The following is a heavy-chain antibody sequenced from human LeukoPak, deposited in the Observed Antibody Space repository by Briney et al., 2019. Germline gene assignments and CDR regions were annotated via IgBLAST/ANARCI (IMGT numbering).Heavy chain of an antibody. CDR2: ISAYNGNT. D-gene: IGHD1-26*01. Sequence: ASVKVSCKASGYTFTSYGISWVRQAPGQGLEWIGWISAYNGNTNYAQKLQGRVTMTTDTSTSTAYMELRSLRSDDTAVYYCARGSVSLSGSYSMDYWGQGTLVTVSS. CDR3: ARGSVSLSGSYSMDY. J-gene: IGHJ4*02. CDR1: GYTFTSYG. V-gene: IGHV1-18*01.